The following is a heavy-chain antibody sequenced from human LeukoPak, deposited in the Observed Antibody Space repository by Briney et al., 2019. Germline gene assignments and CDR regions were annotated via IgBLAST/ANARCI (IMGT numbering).Heavy chain of an antibody. CDR1: GFTFSSYA. CDR3: AELGITMIGGV. Sequence: GGSLRLSCAASGFTFSSYAMSWVRQAPGKGLEWVSAISGSGSTIYYADSVKGRFTISGDNAKNSLYLQMNSLRAEDTAVYYCAELGITMIGGVWGKGTTVTISS. V-gene: IGHV3-23*01. D-gene: IGHD3-10*02. CDR2: ISGSGSTI. J-gene: IGHJ6*04.